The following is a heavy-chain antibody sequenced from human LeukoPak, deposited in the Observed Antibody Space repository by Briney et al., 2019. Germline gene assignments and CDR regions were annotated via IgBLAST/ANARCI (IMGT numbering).Heavy chain of an antibody. D-gene: IGHD4-17*01. Sequence: PGGSLRLSCAASGFTFSDYYMSWIRQAPGKGLVWVSRINSDGSSTSYADSVKGRFTISRDNAKNTLYLQMNSLRAEDTAVYYCARVPTDYGDYSFDYWGQGTLVTVSS. CDR3: ARVPTDYGDYSFDY. V-gene: IGHV3-74*01. J-gene: IGHJ4*02. CDR2: INSDGSST. CDR1: GFTFSDYY.